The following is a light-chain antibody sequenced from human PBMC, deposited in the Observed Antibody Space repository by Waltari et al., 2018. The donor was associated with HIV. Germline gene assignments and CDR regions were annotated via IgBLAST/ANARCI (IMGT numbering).Light chain of an antibody. CDR1: QAIGQS. V-gene: IGKV1-33*01. CDR2: GAS. Sequence: DVHMTQSPASLSASVGDRVTISYQANQAIGQSLNWYHQKTGKAPKLLIYGASNLEKGVPPRINGSGSGTEFTFSIDPLQPEDVGTYYCQHYNFLLTFGGGTKV. J-gene: IGKJ4*01. CDR3: QHYNFLLT.